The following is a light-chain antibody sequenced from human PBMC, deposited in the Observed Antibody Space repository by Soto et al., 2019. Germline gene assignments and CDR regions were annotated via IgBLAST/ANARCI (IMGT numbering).Light chain of an antibody. Sequence: EIVLTQSPATLSLSPGERATLSCRASQSVSTYLAWYQQKPGQPPRLLIYGASTRATGIPARFSGSGSGTEFTLPISSLAPEDVAVYYCQQRTNWPPYTFGQGTKLEIK. CDR3: QQRTNWPPYT. J-gene: IGKJ2*01. CDR2: GAS. V-gene: IGKV3-11*01. CDR1: QSVSTY.